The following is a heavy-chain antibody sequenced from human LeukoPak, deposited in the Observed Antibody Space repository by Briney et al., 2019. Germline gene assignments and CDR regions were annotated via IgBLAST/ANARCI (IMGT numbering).Heavy chain of an antibody. Sequence: GGSLRLSCAASGFTVSSNYMSWVRQAPGKGLDWVSVIFSGGGRNYADSVKGRFTISRDNAKNSLYLQMNSLRAEDTAVYYCARANISPRVPWYYHYVDVWGKGTTVTVSS. CDR1: GFTVSSNY. D-gene: IGHD2/OR15-2a*01. CDR3: ARANISPRVPWYYHYVDV. J-gene: IGHJ6*03. V-gene: IGHV3-53*01. CDR2: IFSGGGR.